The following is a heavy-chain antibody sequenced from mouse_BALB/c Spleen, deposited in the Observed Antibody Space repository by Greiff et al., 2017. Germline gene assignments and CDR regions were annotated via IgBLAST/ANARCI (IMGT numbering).Heavy chain of an antibody. J-gene: IGHJ4*01. CDR3: ARERSAMDY. Sequence: EVQVVESGGGLVQPGGSRKLSCAASGFTFSSFGMHWVRQAPEKGLEWVEYISRGSSTIYYADTVKGRFTISRDNPKNTLFLQMTSLRSEDTAMYYCARERSAMDYWGQGTSVTVSS. CDR1: GFTFSSFG. V-gene: IGHV5-17*02. CDR2: ISRGSSTI.